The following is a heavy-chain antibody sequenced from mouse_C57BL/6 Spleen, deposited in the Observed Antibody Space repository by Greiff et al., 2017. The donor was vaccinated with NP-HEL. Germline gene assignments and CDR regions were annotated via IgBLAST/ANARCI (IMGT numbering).Heavy chain of an antibody. CDR3: ARRDYGSSSAWFAY. Sequence: QVQLKQSGAELVKPGASVKLSCKASGYTFTSYWMQWVKQRPGQGLEWIGEIDPSDSYTNYNQKFKGKATLTVDTSSSTAYMQLSSLTSEDSAVYYCARRDYGSSSAWFAYWGQGTLVTVSA. J-gene: IGHJ3*01. CDR1: GYTFTSYW. V-gene: IGHV1-50*01. CDR2: IDPSDSYT. D-gene: IGHD1-1*01.